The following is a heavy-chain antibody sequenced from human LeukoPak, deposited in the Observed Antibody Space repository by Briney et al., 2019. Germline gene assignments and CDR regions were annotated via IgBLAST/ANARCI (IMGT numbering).Heavy chain of an antibody. D-gene: IGHD5/OR15-5a*01. V-gene: IGHV3-23*01. Sequence: GGSLRLSCAASGFIFRSSSMSWVRQAPGKGLEWVSSISTVGDITLYAESVQGRFTISRDNSRNTLYLQMSSLSVDDTAVYYCAKVKSSLKLVGAWGQGTLVTVSS. CDR1: GFIFRSSS. CDR3: AKVKSSLKLVGA. CDR2: ISTVGDIT. J-gene: IGHJ5*02.